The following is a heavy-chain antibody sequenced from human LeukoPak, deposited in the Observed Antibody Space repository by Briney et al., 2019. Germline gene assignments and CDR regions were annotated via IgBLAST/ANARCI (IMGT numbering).Heavy chain of an antibody. CDR1: GFTFSSYG. CDR3: AKADVGTDFWSGYYTGYDAFDI. D-gene: IGHD3-3*01. V-gene: IGHV3-30*18. CDR2: ISYDGSNK. Sequence: GPLRLSCAASGFTFSSYGIHWVRQAPGKGLEWVAVISYDGSNKYNVDSVKGRFTISRDNSKNTLYLQMNSLRAEDTAVYYCAKADVGTDFWSGYYTGYDAFDIWGQGTMVTVSS. J-gene: IGHJ3*02.